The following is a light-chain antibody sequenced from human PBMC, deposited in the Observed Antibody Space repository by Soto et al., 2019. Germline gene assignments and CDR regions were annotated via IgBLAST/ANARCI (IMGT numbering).Light chain of an antibody. J-gene: IGKJ4*01. CDR1: QSVSSDY. Sequence: EIVLTQSPGTLSLSPGDRVTLSCRASQSVSSDYLAWFQQKPGQAPRLLIYDASRRATGIPDRFSGSGSGTDFTLTITRLEPEDFAVYYCQQYGSSPFSFGGGTKVDIK. V-gene: IGKV3-20*01. CDR2: DAS. CDR3: QQYGSSPFS.